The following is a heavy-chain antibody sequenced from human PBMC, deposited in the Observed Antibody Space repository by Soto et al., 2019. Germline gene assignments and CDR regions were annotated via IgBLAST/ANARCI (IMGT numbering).Heavy chain of an antibody. V-gene: IGHV3-23*01. D-gene: IGHD6-19*01. CDR3: ASRSSVWYVDY. CDR1: GFTFSSYA. CDR2: ISGSGGST. J-gene: IGHJ4*02. Sequence: EVQLLESGGGLVQPGGSLRLSCAASGFTFSSYAMNWVRQAPGKGLEWVSVISGSGGSTYYADSVKGRFTISRDNSKNTLYLQMNRLRLEDTAVYYCASRSSVWYVDYWGQGTLVTVSS.